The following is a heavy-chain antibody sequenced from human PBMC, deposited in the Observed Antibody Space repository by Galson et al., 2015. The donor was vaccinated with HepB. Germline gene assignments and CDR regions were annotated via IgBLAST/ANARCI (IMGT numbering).Heavy chain of an antibody. Sequence: SLRLSCAASGFSFSNSWMHWVRQAPGEGLVWVSRTNSDGSTTNYADSVKGRFTISRDNSKNTLYLQMNSLRAEDTAVYYCAKNQGGYCSSTSCPYYYGMDVWGQGTTVTVSS. CDR2: TNSDGSTT. J-gene: IGHJ6*02. CDR1: GFSFSNSW. V-gene: IGHV3-74*01. CDR3: AKNQGGYCSSTSCPYYYGMDV. D-gene: IGHD2-2*01.